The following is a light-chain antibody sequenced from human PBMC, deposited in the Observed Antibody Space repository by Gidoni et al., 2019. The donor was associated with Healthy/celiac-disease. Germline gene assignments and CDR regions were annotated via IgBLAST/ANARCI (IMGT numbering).Light chain of an antibody. V-gene: IGLV1-47*01. Sequence: QSVLTQPPSASGTPGQRVNISCSGSSSNIGSNYVYWYQQLPGTAPKLLIYRNNQRPPGVPDRFSGSKSGTSASLAISGLRSEDEADYYCAAWDDILSGPWVFGGGTKLTVL. J-gene: IGLJ3*02. CDR2: RNN. CDR1: SSNIGSNY. CDR3: AAWDDILSGPWV.